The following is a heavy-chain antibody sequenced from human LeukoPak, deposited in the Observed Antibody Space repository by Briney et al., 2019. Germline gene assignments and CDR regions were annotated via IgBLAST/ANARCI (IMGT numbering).Heavy chain of an antibody. D-gene: IGHD2-15*01. V-gene: IGHV5-51*01. CDR3: PRHTDNAFDI. J-gene: IGHJ3*02. CDR1: GYIFTSYW. CDR2: FYPVDSDT. Sequence: GESLKISCEGSGYIFTSYWIGWVRQMPGKGLEWMGVFYPVDSDTSYRPSFQGQVTISAEKPISPAFLPGSSLKASHTPGCYFPRHTDNAFDIWGQGTMVTVSS.